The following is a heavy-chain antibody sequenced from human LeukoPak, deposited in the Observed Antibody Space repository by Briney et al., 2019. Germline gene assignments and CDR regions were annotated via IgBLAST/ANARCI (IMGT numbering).Heavy chain of an antibody. Sequence: GGSLRLSCAASGFTFSNYAMSWVRQAPGRGLEWVSAISGSGGGTYYADSVKGRFTISRDNSKNTLYLQMNSLRAEDTAVYYCAKFIAAADDWFDPWGQGTLVTVSS. V-gene: IGHV3-23*01. J-gene: IGHJ5*02. CDR1: GFTFSNYA. D-gene: IGHD6-13*01. CDR2: ISGSGGGT. CDR3: AKFIAAADDWFDP.